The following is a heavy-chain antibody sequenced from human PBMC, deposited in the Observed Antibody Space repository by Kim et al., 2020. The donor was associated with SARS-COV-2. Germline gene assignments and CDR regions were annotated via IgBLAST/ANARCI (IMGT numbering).Heavy chain of an antibody. J-gene: IGHJ4*02. Sequence: LSLTCAASGFTFSNYWMHWVRQTPEKGLVWVSRISSDGGSTSDADSAEGRFTISRDNAKNTLYLQINSLRAEDTAVYYCARGYSGNYRIDYWGPGTL. CDR3: ARGYSGNYRIDY. CDR2: ISSDGGST. D-gene: IGHD1-26*01. CDR1: GFTFSNYW. V-gene: IGHV3-74*01.